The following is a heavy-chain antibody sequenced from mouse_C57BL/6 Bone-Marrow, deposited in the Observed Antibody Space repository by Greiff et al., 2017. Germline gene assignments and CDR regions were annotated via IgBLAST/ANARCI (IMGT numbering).Heavy chain of an antibody. D-gene: IGHD1-1*01. Sequence: VQLVESGAELVRPGTSVKVSCKASGYAFTNYLIEWVKQRPGQGLEWIGVINPGSGGPNYNEKFKGKATLTADKSSSTAYMQLSSLTSEDSAVYFCARGGYYHGFAYWGQGTLVTVSA. J-gene: IGHJ3*01. V-gene: IGHV1-54*01. CDR2: INPGSGGP. CDR3: ARGGYYHGFAY. CDR1: GYAFTNYL.